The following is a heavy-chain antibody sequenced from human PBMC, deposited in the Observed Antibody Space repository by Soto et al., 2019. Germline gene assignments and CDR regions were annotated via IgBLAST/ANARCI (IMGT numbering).Heavy chain of an antibody. CDR1: GYTFTSYA. CDR3: ATGSRRDY. J-gene: IGHJ4*02. Sequence: QVQLVQSGAEVKKPGASVKVSCKASGYTFTSYAIHWVRQAPGRSLEWMGWINAGNGNTKYSQKFQGRVTITRDTSATTAYMELTSLTFEDMAVYYCATGSRRDYWGQGTLVTVSS. D-gene: IGHD1-26*01. CDR2: INAGNGNT. V-gene: IGHV1-3*01.